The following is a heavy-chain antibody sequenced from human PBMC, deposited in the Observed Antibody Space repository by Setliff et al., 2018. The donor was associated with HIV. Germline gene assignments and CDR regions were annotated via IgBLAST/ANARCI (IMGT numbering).Heavy chain of an antibody. Sequence: GGSLRLSCAASGFTFSNYAMSWVRQAPGKGLEWVSAIDGRGIGTYYADPMRGRFTISRDNSRNTVYLQMNSPRAEDTALYYCARDGSRDSSGFDYWGQGTLVTVSS. J-gene: IGHJ4*02. D-gene: IGHD3-22*01. CDR3: ARDGSRDSSGFDY. CDR1: GFTFSNYA. V-gene: IGHV3-23*01. CDR2: IDGRGIGT.